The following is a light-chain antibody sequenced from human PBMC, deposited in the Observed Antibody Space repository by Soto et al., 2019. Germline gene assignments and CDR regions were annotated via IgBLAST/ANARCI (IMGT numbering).Light chain of an antibody. V-gene: IGKV3-20*01. CDR3: HHYGTSPPNT. Sequence: EIVLTQSPGTLSLSPGERATLSCRASQTLGTKYLAWYQQKPGQAPSLLIYDTSNRATGVPDRFSCSGSGSDFTLAIGTLEPEDFAVYYCHHYGTSPPNTFGQGTKLEIK. CDR2: DTS. CDR1: QTLGTKY. J-gene: IGKJ2*01.